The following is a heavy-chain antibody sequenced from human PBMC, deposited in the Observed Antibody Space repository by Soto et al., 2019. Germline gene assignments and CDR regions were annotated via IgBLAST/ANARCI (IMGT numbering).Heavy chain of an antibody. D-gene: IGHD1-7*01. J-gene: IGHJ5*02. CDR3: ARDPLTGTIVGFVP. CDR1: GYTLIMYY. Sequence: VKVSCKASGYTLIMYYIHWMRQAPGQGLEWMGIINPNSGSTTYAQKFQGRVTISRDNAKNSLYLQMNSLRAEDTAVYYCARDPLTGTIVGFVPWGQGPWSPSPQ. CDR2: INPNSGST. V-gene: IGHV1-46*01.